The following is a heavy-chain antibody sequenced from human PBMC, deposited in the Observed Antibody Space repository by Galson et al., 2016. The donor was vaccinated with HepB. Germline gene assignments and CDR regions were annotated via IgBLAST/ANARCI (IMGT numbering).Heavy chain of an antibody. Sequence: SLRLSCAASGFTFGDYAMSWMRQAPGKGLEWVSIIYSAGKTYYADSVKGRFTISRDHSKNTVYLQMNSLRADDTAMYYCANIGAFNIWGQGTMVTVSS. CDR1: GFTFGDYA. V-gene: IGHV3-53*01. J-gene: IGHJ3*02. CDR3: ANIGAFNI. CDR2: IYSAGKT.